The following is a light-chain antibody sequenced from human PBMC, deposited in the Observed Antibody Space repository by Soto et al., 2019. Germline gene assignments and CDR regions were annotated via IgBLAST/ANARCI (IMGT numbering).Light chain of an antibody. J-gene: IGKJ5*01. CDR2: GAS. V-gene: IGKV3-20*01. Sequence: EFVLTQSPGTLSLSPGERATLSYRARQSVSSSYLAWYQQKPGQAPRLLIYGASSRATGIPDRFSGSGSGTDFTLTISRLEPEDFAVYYCQQYGSSPITFGQGTRLESK. CDR1: QSVSSSY. CDR3: QQYGSSPIT.